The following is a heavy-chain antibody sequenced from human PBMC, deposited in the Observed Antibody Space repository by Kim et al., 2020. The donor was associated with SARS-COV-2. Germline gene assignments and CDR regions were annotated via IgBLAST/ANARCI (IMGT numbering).Heavy chain of an antibody. CDR3: ARDPRDDYGDYPGGLWFDP. CDR1: GYTFTGYY. CDR2: INPNSGGT. Sequence: ASVKVSCKASGYTFTGYYMHWVRQAPGQGLEWMGRINPNSGGTNYAQKFQGRVTMTRDTSISTAYMELSRLRSDDTAVYYCARDPRDDYGDYPGGLWFDPWGQGTLVTVSS. V-gene: IGHV1-2*06. J-gene: IGHJ5*02. D-gene: IGHD4-17*01.